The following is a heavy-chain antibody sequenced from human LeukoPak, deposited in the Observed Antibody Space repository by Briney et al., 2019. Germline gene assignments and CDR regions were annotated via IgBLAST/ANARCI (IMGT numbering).Heavy chain of an antibody. CDR1: GGSISSGGYS. CDR2: IYHSGST. D-gene: IGHD3-22*01. V-gene: IGHV4-30-2*01. CDR3: ARGRGYYDSSGYNNWFDP. Sequence: KSSQTLSLTCAVSGGSISSGGYSWSWIRQPPGKGLEWIGYIYHSGSTYYNPSLKSQVTISVDRSKNQFSLKLSSVTAADTAVYYCARGRGYYDSSGYNNWFDPWGQGTLVTVSS. J-gene: IGHJ5*02.